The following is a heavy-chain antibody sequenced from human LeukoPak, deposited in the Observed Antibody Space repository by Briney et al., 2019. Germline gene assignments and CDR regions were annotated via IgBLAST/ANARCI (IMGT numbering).Heavy chain of an antibody. J-gene: IGHJ6*03. CDR2: INPNSGGT. V-gene: IGHV1-2*06. Sequence: GASVKVSCKASGYTFTGYYMHWVRQAPGQGLEWMGRINPNSGGTNYAQKFQGRVTMTRDTSISTAYMEPSRLRSDDTAVYYCARDGGSGSYSSYYYYYMDVWGKGTTVTVSS. CDR3: ARDGGSGSYSSYYYYYMDV. CDR1: GYTFTGYY. D-gene: IGHD3-10*01.